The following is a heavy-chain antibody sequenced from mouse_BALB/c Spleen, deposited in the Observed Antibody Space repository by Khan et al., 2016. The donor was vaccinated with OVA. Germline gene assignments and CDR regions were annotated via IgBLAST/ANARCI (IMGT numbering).Heavy chain of an antibody. D-gene: IGHD2-2*01. CDR1: GYSFTTYY. CDR3: MRHGYVAWFTY. CDR2: IDPFSGGT. Sequence: EVQLQQSGPELMKPGASVKISCKASGYSFTTYYIHWIMQSHGKSLEWIGYIDPFSGGTTYNQKFKGKATLTVDKSSSTAYIHLSSLTSEDSSVYYCMRHGYVAWFTYWGQGTLVTVSA. J-gene: IGHJ3*01. V-gene: IGHV1S135*01.